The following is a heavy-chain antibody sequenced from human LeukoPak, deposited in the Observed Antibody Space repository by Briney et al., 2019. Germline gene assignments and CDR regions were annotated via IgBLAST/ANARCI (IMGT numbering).Heavy chain of an antibody. CDR1: GFTFIAYY. J-gene: IGHJ6*03. CDR2: ISSSGSAI. Sequence: PGGSLRPSCAAAGFTFIAYYMTWIRQPPGKGLGWVSYISSSGSAIKYADSVKGRFSISRDNAKNSLYLQMNSLRAEDTAVYYCAAVQMERSSWYDYYYMDVWGNGTTVTVSS. V-gene: IGHV3-11*01. D-gene: IGHD3-3*01. CDR3: AAVQMERSSWYDYYYMDV.